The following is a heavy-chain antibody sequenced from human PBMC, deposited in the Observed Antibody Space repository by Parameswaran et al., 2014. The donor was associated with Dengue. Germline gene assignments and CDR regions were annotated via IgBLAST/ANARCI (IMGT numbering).Heavy chain of an antibody. D-gene: IGHD2-15*01. CDR3: AREMSPIVVVYYYYYMDV. CDR2: INPNSGGT. Sequence: ASVKVSCKASGYTFTGYYIHWVRQAPGQGLEWMGWINPNSGGTNYAQMFQGRVTMTRDTSVNTAYMELSRLRSDDTAVYYCAREMSPIVVVYYYYYMDVWGKGTTVTGSS. CDR1: GYTFTGYY. V-gene: IGHV1-2*02. J-gene: IGHJ6*03.